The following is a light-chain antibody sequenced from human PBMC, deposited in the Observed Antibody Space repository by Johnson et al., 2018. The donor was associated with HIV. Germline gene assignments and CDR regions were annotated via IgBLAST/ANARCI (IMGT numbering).Light chain of an antibody. CDR3: GTWDSSLSAGYV. Sequence: QSVLTQPPSVSAAPGQKVTISCSGSSSNIGNDFVSWYQQLPGKAPRLLIYDNNKRPSGTPDRFSGSKSGPSATLDIPGLQPGDEADYYCGTWDSSLSAGYVFGTGTKVTVL. CDR1: SSNIGNDF. V-gene: IGLV1-51*01. CDR2: DNN. J-gene: IGLJ1*01.